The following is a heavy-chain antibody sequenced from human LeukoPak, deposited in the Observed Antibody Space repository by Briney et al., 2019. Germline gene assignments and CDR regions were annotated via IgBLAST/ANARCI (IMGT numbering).Heavy chain of an antibody. CDR3: AREVGSGGSLGFDY. V-gene: IGHV3-7*01. CDR1: GFTFSSYW. CDR2: IKQDGSEK. D-gene: IGHD2-15*01. Sequence: PGGSLRLSCAASGFTFSSYWMSWVRQAPGKGLEWVANIKQDGSEKYYVDPVKGRFTISRDNAKNSLYLQMNSLRAEDTAVYYCAREVGSGGSLGFDYWGQGTLVTVSS. J-gene: IGHJ4*02.